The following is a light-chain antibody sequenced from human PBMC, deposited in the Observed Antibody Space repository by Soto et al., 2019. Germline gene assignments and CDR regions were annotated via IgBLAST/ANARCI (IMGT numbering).Light chain of an antibody. CDR1: QSVRSN. CDR2: GAF. Sequence: EIVMTQPPVTLSVSPGERATLSCRASQSVRSNLACYQQKPGQAPSLLIYGAFTRATGIPTRFSGTGSGTDFTLTISRLEPEDFAVYYCQQYGSSPITFGQGTRLEIK. CDR3: QQYGSSPIT. J-gene: IGKJ5*01. V-gene: IGKV3-20*01.